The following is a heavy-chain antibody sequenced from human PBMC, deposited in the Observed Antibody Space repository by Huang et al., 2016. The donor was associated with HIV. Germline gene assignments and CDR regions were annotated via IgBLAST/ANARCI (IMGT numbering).Heavy chain of an antibody. CDR2: MSANSGKM. J-gene: IGHJ4*01. Sequence: QVQLVQSGAEVKKPGASVRVSCRASGYTFTSYDINWVRKATGQGPEWMVGMSANSGKMGSAQNFQGRVIMTRKVSIDTAYMELSGLRSDDTAVYYCARSRILDFWGQGTLVIVSS. CDR1: GYTFTSYD. CDR3: ARSRILDF. V-gene: IGHV1-8*01.